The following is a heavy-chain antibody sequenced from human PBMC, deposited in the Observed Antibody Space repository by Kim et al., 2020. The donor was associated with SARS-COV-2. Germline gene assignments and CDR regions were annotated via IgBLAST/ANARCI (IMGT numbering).Heavy chain of an antibody. CDR1: GGSISSSNW. CDR3: ARDVGPMVRGVILTPLDP. D-gene: IGHD3-10*01. CDR2: IYHSGST. Sequence: SETLSLTCAVSGGSISSSNWWSWVRQPPGKGLEWIGEIYHSGSTNYNPSLKSRVTISVDKSKNQFSLKLSSVTAADTAVYYCARDVGPMVRGVILTPLDPWGQGTLVTVSS. V-gene: IGHV4-4*02. J-gene: IGHJ5*02.